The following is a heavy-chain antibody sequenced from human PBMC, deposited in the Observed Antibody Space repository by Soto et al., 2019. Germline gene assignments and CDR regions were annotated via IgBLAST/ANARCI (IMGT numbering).Heavy chain of an antibody. D-gene: IGHD2-21*01. V-gene: IGHV4-4*09. CDR3: ARTFDFGYLYL. Sequence: PSETLSHPCSVCGDSVRNQSPSWIRRPPGRRLKRIGYIYRSGSTKYNPSIKIRLTISVDTSKHQFSLKLSSVTAADTAEYYYARTFDFGYLYLWAKGTTVPVS. J-gene: IGHJ6*03. CDR2: IYRSGST. CDR1: GDSVRNQS.